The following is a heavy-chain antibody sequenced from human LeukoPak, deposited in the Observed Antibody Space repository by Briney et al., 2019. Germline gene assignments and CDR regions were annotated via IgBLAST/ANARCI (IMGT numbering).Heavy chain of an antibody. J-gene: IGHJ6*03. Sequence: SETLSLTCAVYGGSFSGYYWSWIRQPPGKGLEWIGEINHSGSTNYNPSLKSRVTISVDTSKNQFSLKLSSVTAADTAVYYCARGSNGGYRYYYYYYMDVWGKGTTVTVSS. V-gene: IGHV4-34*01. CDR1: GGSFSGYY. CDR2: INHSGST. D-gene: IGHD3-22*01. CDR3: ARGSNGGYRYYYYYYMDV.